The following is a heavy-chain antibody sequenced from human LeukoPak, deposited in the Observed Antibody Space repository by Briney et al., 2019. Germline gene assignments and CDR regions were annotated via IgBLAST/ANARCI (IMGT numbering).Heavy chain of an antibody. J-gene: IGHJ4*02. Sequence: PPGGSLRLSCEASGFTFSRLGMHWVRQAPGKGLEWVAFMRYDGSNRYYAEAVKGRFTISRDNAKNTLYLQMNSLRAEDTAVYYCAKSSPLDYYWGRGTLVTVSS. V-gene: IGHV3-30*02. CDR3: AKSSPLDYY. CDR1: GFTFSRLG. D-gene: IGHD1-14*01. CDR2: MRYDGSNR.